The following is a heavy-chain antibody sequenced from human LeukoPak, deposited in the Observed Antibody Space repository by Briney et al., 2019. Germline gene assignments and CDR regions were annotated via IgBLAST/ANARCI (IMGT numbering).Heavy chain of an antibody. D-gene: IGHD6-13*01. CDR2: ISSSNSYI. CDR1: GFTFSSYS. Sequence: GGSLRLSCAASGFTFSSYSMNWVRQAPGKGLEWVSSISSSNSYIYYADSVKGRFTISRDNAKNSLYLQMNSLRAEDTAVYYCARVMGRGAAVWDYYGMDVWGQGTTVTVSS. CDR3: ARVMGRGAAVWDYYGMDV. J-gene: IGHJ6*02. V-gene: IGHV3-21*01.